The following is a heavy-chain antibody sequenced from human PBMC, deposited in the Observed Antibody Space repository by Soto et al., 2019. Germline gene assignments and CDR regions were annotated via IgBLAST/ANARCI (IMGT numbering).Heavy chain of an antibody. CDR1: GFTFSSYG. CDR2: ISYDGSNK. CDR3: ARYVSSYGMDV. V-gene: IGHV3-30*03. Sequence: GGSLRLSCAASGFTFSSYGMHWVRQAPGKGLEWVAVISYDGSNKYYADSVKGRFTISRDNSKNTLYLQMNSLRAEDTAVYYCARYVSSYGMDVWGQGTTVTSP. D-gene: IGHD2-8*01. J-gene: IGHJ6*02.